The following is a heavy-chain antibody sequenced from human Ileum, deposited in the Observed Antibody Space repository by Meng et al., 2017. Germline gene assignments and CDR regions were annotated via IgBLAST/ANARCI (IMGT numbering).Heavy chain of an antibody. Sequence: GLHQWPRPELVKPSGTLSPTCPLSGVSFSGSSWSWIRQPAWKGLEWIGRIYPSVGTNYNPSLKSRVTMSLDTSKNQFSLKLSSVTAADTAVYYCARDVVPTVTYYYNWFDPWGQGTLVTVSS. D-gene: IGHD4-17*01. CDR1: GVSFSGSS. J-gene: IGHJ5*02. V-gene: IGHV4-4*07. CDR2: IYPSVGT. CDR3: ARDVVPTVTYYYNWFDP.